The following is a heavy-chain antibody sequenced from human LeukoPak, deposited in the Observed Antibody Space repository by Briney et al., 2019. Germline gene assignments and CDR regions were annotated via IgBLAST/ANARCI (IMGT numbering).Heavy chain of an antibody. CDR1: GFTFSSYW. J-gene: IGHJ4*02. Sequence: GGSLRLSCAAAGFTFSSYWMSWVRQAPGRGLEWVANIKQDGSEKYYVDSVKGRFTISRDNAKNSLYMQMNSLRAEDTAVYYCAREDGGVNSDYWGQGTLVTVSS. V-gene: IGHV3-7*01. CDR3: AREDGGVNSDY. CDR2: IKQDGSEK. D-gene: IGHD2-8*02.